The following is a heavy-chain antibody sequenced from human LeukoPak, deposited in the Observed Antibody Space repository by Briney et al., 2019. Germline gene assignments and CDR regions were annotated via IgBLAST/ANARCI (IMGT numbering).Heavy chain of an antibody. CDR1: GYSFTCYW. D-gene: IGHD2-2*03. V-gene: IGHV5-51*01. CDR2: IYPGDSDT. J-gene: IGHJ4*02. Sequence: GESLKISCKGSGYSFTCYWIGWVRQMPGKGLEWMGIIYPGDSDTRYSPSFQGQVTISADKSISTAYLQWSSLKASDTAMYYCARKGGYCSSTSCLYYFDYWGQGTLVTVSS. CDR3: ARKGGYCSSTSCLYYFDY.